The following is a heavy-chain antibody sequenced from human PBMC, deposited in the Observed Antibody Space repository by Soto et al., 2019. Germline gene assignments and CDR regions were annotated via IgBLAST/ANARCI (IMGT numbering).Heavy chain of an antibody. Sequence: EVQLVESGGGLLQPGGSLRLSCAASGFIFSSFSMNWVRQAPGKGLEWVSYISGSSTTIDYEDSVKGRFTISRDNAKNSLYLQMNSLRDEDTAVYYCARDLNWAFDYWGQGTLVTVSS. D-gene: IGHD7-27*01. CDR1: GFIFSSFS. CDR3: ARDLNWAFDY. J-gene: IGHJ4*02. V-gene: IGHV3-48*02. CDR2: ISGSSTTI.